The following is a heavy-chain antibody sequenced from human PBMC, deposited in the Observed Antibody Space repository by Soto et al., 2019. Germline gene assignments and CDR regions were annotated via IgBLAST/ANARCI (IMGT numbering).Heavy chain of an antibody. J-gene: IGHJ4*02. CDR3: ASYAYCGGDCYSPSFDY. V-gene: IGHV4-31*03. CDR2: IYYSGST. Sequence: QVQLQESGPGLVKPSQTLSLTCTVSGGSISSGGYYWSWIRQHPGKGLEWIGYIYYSGSTYYNPYLKSRVTISVDTAKNQFSLKLSSVTAADTAVYYCASYAYCGGDCYSPSFDYWGQGTLVTVSS. D-gene: IGHD2-21*02. CDR1: GGSISSGGYY.